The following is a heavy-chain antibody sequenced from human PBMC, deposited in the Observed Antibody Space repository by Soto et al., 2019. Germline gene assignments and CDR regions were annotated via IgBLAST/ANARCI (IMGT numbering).Heavy chain of an antibody. D-gene: IGHD3-10*01. CDR1: GASMNNYY. CDR3: ARVQFPYYGSGTSSAYYFDY. J-gene: IGHJ4*02. CDR2: IYYSGNT. Sequence: SETLSLTCTVSGASMNNYYWSWIRQPPGKGLEWIGYIYYSGNTKYNPSLQSRVTLSVDKPNNRFSLRLSSVTAADTAIYYCARVQFPYYGSGTSSAYYFDYWGLGTLVTVSS. V-gene: IGHV4-59*01.